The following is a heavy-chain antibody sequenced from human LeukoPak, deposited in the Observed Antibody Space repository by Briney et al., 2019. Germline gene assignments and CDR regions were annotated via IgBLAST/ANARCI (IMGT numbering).Heavy chain of an antibody. CDR1: GGSISSYY. D-gene: IGHD3-22*01. V-gene: IGHV4-39*07. J-gene: IGHJ4*02. CDR3: AREGGDSSGYYHDY. CDR2: IYYSGST. Sequence: SETLSLTCTVSGGSISSYYWSWIRQPPGKGLEWIGGIYYSGSTYYNPSLKSRVTTSVDTSKNQFSLKLSSVTAADTAVYYCAREGGDSSGYYHDYWGQGTLVTVSS.